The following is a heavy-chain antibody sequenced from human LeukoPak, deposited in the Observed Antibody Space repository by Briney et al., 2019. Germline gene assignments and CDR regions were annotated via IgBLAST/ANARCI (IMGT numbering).Heavy chain of an antibody. CDR2: MNPNSGNT. Sequence: ASVKVSCKASGYTFTGYYMYWVRQAPGQGLEWMGWMNPNSGNTGYAQKFQGRVTMTRNTSISTAYMELSSLRSEDTAVYYCARRGYSSGWFAYYYYYMDVWGKGTTVTISS. CDR1: GYTFTGYY. J-gene: IGHJ6*03. CDR3: ARRGYSSGWFAYYYYYMDV. D-gene: IGHD6-19*01. V-gene: IGHV1-8*02.